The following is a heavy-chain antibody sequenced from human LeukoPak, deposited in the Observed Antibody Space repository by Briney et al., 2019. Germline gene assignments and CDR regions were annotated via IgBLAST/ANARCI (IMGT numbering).Heavy chain of an antibody. D-gene: IGHD3-3*01. J-gene: IGHJ4*02. V-gene: IGHV3-23*01. Sequence: GGSLRLSCAASGFTFSSYAMSWVRQAPGKGLEWVSAISGSGGSTYYADSVKGRFTISRDNSKDTLYLQMNSLRAEDTAVYYCANSAYDFWSGYPLPDYWGQGTLVTVSS. CDR1: GFTFSSYA. CDR2: ISGSGGST. CDR3: ANSAYDFWSGYPLPDY.